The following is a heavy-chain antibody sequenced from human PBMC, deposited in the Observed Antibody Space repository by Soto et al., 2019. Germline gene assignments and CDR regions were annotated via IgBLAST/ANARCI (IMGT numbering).Heavy chain of an antibody. CDR1: GFTFSSYG. CDR3: AKDVLAIAVAGTYYYGMDV. Sequence: QVQLVESGGGVVQPGRSLRLSCAASGFTFSSYGMHWVRQAPGKGLEWVAVISYDGSNKYYADSVKGRFTISRDNSKNTLYLQMNSLRAEDTAVYYCAKDVLAIAVAGTYYYGMDVW. V-gene: IGHV3-30*18. J-gene: IGHJ6*01. D-gene: IGHD6-19*01. CDR2: ISYDGSNK.